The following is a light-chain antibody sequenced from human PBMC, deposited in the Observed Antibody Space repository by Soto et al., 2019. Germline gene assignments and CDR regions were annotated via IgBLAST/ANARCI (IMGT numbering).Light chain of an antibody. Sequence: DIQMTQSPSTLSASVGDRVTITCRASQSISNWLAWYQQKPGKASKLLIYKASSLESGVPSRFSGSGSGTEFTLTISSLQTDDFATYYCQQYNSYPLTFGGGTKVDIK. V-gene: IGKV1-5*03. CDR1: QSISNW. CDR3: QQYNSYPLT. J-gene: IGKJ4*01. CDR2: KAS.